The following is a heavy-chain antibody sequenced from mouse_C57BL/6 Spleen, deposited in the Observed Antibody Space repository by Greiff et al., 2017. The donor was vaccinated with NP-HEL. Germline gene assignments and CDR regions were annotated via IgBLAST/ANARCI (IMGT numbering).Heavy chain of an antibody. D-gene: IGHD2-5*01. Sequence: EVKVEESGPGLVKPSQSLSLTCSVTGYSITSGYYWNWIRQFPGNKLEWMGYISYDGSNNYNPSLKNRISITRDTSKNQFFLKLNSVTTEDTATYYCARDLYSNLYWYFDVWGTGTTVTVSS. J-gene: IGHJ1*03. CDR2: ISYDGSN. V-gene: IGHV3-6*01. CDR3: ARDLYSNLYWYFDV. CDR1: GYSITSGYY.